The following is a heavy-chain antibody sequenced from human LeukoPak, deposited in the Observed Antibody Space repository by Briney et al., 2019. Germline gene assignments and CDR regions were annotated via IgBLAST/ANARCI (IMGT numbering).Heavy chain of an antibody. CDR3: ARDQGLWFGELLPHGEYFQH. CDR2: IIPMFGRT. J-gene: IGHJ1*01. D-gene: IGHD3-10*01. CDR1: GGTFSGYA. V-gene: IGHV1-69*13. Sequence: SVKVSCKASGGTFSGYAFSWVRQAPGQGLEWMGGIIPMFGRTNYAQTIQGRVTITADESTSTAYMELTSLRSDDTAVYYCARDQGLWFGELLPHGEYFQHWGQGTLVTVSS.